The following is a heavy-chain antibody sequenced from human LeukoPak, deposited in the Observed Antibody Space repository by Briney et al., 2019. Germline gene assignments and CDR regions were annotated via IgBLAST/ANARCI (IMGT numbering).Heavy chain of an antibody. V-gene: IGHV4-39*01. D-gene: IGHD6-13*01. J-gene: IGHJ4*02. CDR2: IYYSGST. CDR3: ARHPRSSNCEGCIDY. CDR1: GGSISSSSYY. Sequence: PSETLSLTCTVSGGSISSSSYYWGWIRQPPGKGLEWIGSIYYSGSTYYNPSLKSRVTISVDTSKNQFSLKPSSVTAADTAVYYCARHPRSSNCEGCIDYWGQGTLVTVSS.